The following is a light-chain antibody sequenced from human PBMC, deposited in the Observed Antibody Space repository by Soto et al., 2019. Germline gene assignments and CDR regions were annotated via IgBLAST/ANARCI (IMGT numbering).Light chain of an antibody. CDR2: EAS. CDR1: SNDVGTYNL. V-gene: IGLV2-23*01. Sequence: QSVLTQPASVSGSPGQSITISCTGISNDVGTYNLVSWYQHHQGKAPKLIFYEASKRPSGVPNRFSGSKSGNTASLTISGLHAENEADYYCCSYGRSVVFGGGTKLTDL. CDR3: CSYGRSVV. J-gene: IGLJ2*01.